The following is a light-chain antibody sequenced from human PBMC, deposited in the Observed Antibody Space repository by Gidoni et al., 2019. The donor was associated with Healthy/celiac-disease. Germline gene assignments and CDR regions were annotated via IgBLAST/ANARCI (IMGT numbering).Light chain of an antibody. CDR1: QSISSY. Sequence: DIQMTQSPSSLSASVGDRVTIPCRASQSISSYLNWYQQKPGKAPKILIYAASSLQSGVPSRFSGSGSGTDFTLTISSLQPEDFATYYCQQSYSTPQTFGQGTKLEIK. CDR2: AAS. CDR3: QQSYSTPQT. J-gene: IGKJ2*01. V-gene: IGKV1-39*01.